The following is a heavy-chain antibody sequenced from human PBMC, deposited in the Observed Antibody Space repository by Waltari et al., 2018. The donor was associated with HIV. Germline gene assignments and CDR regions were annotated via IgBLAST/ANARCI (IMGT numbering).Heavy chain of an antibody. D-gene: IGHD3-3*01. Sequence: QVQLVQSGAEVKKPGASVKVSCKASGYTFTSYYMHWVRQAPGQGLEWMGRIKPSGVSTSYAQKFQGRVTMTRDTSTSTVYMGLSSLRSEDTAVYYCARVAPDFWSGYGPLDYWGQGTLVTVSS. V-gene: IGHV1-46*01. CDR3: ARVAPDFWSGYGPLDY. CDR1: GYTFTSYY. J-gene: IGHJ4*02. CDR2: IKPSGVST.